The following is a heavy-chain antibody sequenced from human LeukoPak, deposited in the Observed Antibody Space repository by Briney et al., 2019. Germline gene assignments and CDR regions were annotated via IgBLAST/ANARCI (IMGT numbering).Heavy chain of an antibody. CDR1: GYTFTAYY. V-gene: IGHV1-2*02. Sequence: GASVKVSCTASGYTFTAYYIHWVRQAPGQGLEWMGWINPTSGGTDSAQSFQGRVTMTRDTSISTAYMELSRLRSDDTAVYYCAREVLTGLKDLDYWGQGTLVTVSS. CDR2: INPTSGGT. CDR3: AREVLTGLKDLDY. J-gene: IGHJ4*02. D-gene: IGHD3-9*01.